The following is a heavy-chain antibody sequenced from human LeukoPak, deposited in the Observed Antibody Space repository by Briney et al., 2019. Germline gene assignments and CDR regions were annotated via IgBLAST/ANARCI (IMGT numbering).Heavy chain of an antibody. CDR1: GYTFTSYG. CDR2: ISAYNGNT. J-gene: IGHJ4*02. Sequence: ASVEVSCKASGYTFTSYGISWVRQAPGQGLEWMGWISAYNGNTNYAQKLQGRVTMTTDTSTSTAYMELRSLRSDDTAVYYCARAAGYCSSTSCYVFDYWGQGTLVTVSS. CDR3: ARAAGYCSSTSCYVFDY. V-gene: IGHV1-18*04. D-gene: IGHD2-2*01.